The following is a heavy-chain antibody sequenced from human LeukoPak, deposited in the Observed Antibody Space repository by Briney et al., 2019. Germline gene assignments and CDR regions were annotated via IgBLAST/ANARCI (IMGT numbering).Heavy chain of an antibody. CDR2: IRTKTNTYAT. J-gene: IGHJ3*02. CDR3: TSPRITMVRGVIIPNDAFDI. D-gene: IGHD3-10*01. Sequence: PGGSLRLSCAASGFIFSGSAMHWVRQASGKGLEWVGRIRTKTNTYATTYGASVKGRFTIPRDDSKNTAYLQMNSLKTEDTAVYYCTSPRITMVRGVIIPNDAFDIWGQGTMVTVSS. CDR1: GFIFSGSA. V-gene: IGHV3-73*01.